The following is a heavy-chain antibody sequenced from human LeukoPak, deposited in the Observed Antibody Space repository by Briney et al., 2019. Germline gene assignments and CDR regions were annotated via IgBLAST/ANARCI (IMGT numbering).Heavy chain of an antibody. D-gene: IGHD4-23*01. CDR2: ISSGSSTI. V-gene: IGHV3-48*04. Sequence: QSGGSLRLSCAASGFTFSTYSMNWVRQAPGKGLEWVSYISSGSSTIYYADSVKGRFTISRDNAKNSLYLQMNSLRAEDTAVYYCAGYRDYGDKGGIDYWGQGTLVTVSS. J-gene: IGHJ4*02. CDR3: AGYRDYGDKGGIDY. CDR1: GFTFSTYS.